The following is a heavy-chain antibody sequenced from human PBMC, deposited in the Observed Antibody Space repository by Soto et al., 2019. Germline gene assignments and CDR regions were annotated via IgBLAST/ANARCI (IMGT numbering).Heavy chain of an antibody. V-gene: IGHV3-30-3*01. CDR1: GFTFSSYA. D-gene: IGHD2-2*01. CDR2: ISYDGSNK. CDR3: ARAGYCISTSCYEGASYDYYYGMDV. Sequence: QVQLVESGGGVVQPGRSLRLSCAASGFTFSSYAMHWVRQAPGKGLEWVAVISYDGSNKYYADSVKGRFTISRDNSKNTLYLQMNSLRAEDTAVYYCARAGYCISTSCYEGASYDYYYGMDVW. J-gene: IGHJ6*01.